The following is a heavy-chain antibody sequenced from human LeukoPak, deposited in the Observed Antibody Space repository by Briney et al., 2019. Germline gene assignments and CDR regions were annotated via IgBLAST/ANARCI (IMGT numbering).Heavy chain of an antibody. CDR3: ARHCSGGSCRIKYYFDY. V-gene: IGHV3-74*01. J-gene: IGHJ4*02. Sequence: GGSLRLSCAASGFTFSSYWMHWVRQAPGKGLVWVSRINSDGSSTSYADSVKGRFTISRDNAKNTLYLQMNSLRAEDTAVYYCARHCSGGSCRIKYYFDYWGQGTPVTVSS. CDR2: INSDGSST. CDR1: GFTFSSYW. D-gene: IGHD2-15*01.